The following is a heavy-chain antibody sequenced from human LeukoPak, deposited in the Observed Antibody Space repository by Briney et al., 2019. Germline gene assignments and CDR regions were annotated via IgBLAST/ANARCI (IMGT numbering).Heavy chain of an antibody. CDR1: GGSISSGSYY. CDR3: ARVYSSGWNYFDS. D-gene: IGHD6-19*01. Sequence: SQTLSLTCTVSGGSISSGSYYWSWIRQPAGKGLEWIGRIYTSGSTNYNPSLKSRVTISVDTSKNQFSLKLSSVIAADTAVYYCARVYSSGWNYFDSWGQGTLVTVSS. CDR2: IYTSGST. V-gene: IGHV4-61*02. J-gene: IGHJ4*02.